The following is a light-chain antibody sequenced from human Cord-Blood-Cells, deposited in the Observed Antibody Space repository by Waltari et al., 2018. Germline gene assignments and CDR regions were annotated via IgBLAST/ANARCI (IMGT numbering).Light chain of an antibody. CDR3: QQYNSYSWT. J-gene: IGKJ1*01. CDR1: QDISSW. CDR2: DAS. V-gene: IGKV1-5*01. Sequence: DIQMTQSPSTLSASVGDRVTLQCRATQDISSWLAWYPQKPGKAPKILIYDASSLESGVPSRFSGSGSGTEFTLTISSLQPDDFATYYCQQYNSYSWTFGQGTKVEIK.